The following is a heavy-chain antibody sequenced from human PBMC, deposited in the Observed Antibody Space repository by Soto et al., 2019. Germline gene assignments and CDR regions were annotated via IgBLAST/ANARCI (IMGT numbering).Heavy chain of an antibody. Sequence: GGSHRLSCTASGFPCISYAMHWVRQAPGKGLEWVAVISYDGSNKYYADSVKGRFTISRDNSKNTLYLQMNSLRAEDTAVYYCIPIVVVVAAHFDYWGQGTLVTVSS. D-gene: IGHD2-15*01. J-gene: IGHJ4*02. CDR1: GFPCISYA. V-gene: IGHV3-30-3*01. CDR3: IPIVVVVAAHFDY. CDR2: ISYDGSNK.